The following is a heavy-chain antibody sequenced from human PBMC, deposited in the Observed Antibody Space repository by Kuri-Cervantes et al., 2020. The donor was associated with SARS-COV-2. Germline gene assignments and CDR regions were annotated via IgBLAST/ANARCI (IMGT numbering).Heavy chain of an antibody. V-gene: IGHV3-23*01. CDR1: GFTFSSYA. CDR2: ISGSGGST. CDR3: AKDFGTYYDSSGYLKY. D-gene: IGHD3-22*01. Sequence: GESLKISCAVSGFTFSSYAMSWVRQAPGKGLEWVSAISGSGGSTYYADSVKGRFTISRDNSQNTLYLQMNSLRAEDTAVYYCAKDFGTYYDSSGYLKYWGQGTLVTVSS. J-gene: IGHJ1*01.